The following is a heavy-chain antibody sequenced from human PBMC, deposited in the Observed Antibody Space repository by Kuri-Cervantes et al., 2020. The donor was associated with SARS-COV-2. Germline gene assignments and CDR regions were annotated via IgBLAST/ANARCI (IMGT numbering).Heavy chain of an antibody. CDR3: ARGHIGVVPSPFLGLGPHSYYYHMDV. CDR1: GASLDTYS. J-gene: IGHJ6*02. D-gene: IGHD2-2*01. V-gene: IGHV4-34*01. CDR2: INHSGGT. Sequence: GSLRLSCAVFGASLDTYSWSWIRQPPGKGLEWIGEINHSGGTKYKASLEGRVSISVDASKNQISLKLTSATAADAAVYYCARGHIGVVPSPFLGLGPHSYYYHMDVWGQGTTVTVSS.